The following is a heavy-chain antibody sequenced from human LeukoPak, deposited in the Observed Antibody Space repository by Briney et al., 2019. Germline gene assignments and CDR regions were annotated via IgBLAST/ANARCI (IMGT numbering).Heavy chain of an antibody. J-gene: IGHJ4*02. CDR2: INHSGST. CDR1: GGSLSGYY. Sequence: SETLSLTCAVYGGSLSGYYWSWIRQPPGKGLEWIGEINHSGSTNYNPSLKSRVTISVDTSKNQFSLKLSSVTAADTAVYYCAARVVAATAPGDYWGQGTLVTVSS. V-gene: IGHV4-34*01. CDR3: AARVVAATAPGDY. D-gene: IGHD2-15*01.